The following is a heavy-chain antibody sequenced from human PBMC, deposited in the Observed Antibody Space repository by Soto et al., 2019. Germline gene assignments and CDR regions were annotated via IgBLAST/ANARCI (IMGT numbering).Heavy chain of an antibody. CDR1: GDAFSTFA. D-gene: IGHD2-15*01. V-gene: IGHV1-69*01. CDR3: AREGYCSSGSCSFDGFDV. CDR2: IIPLFGST. J-gene: IGHJ3*01. Sequence: QVQLVQSGAEVKKPGSSVKVSCKASGDAFSTFAITWVRQAPGQGLEWLGGIIPLFGSTKYAQKFQGGVTITADESSSTVYMNLSGLKSEDTAVYYCAREGYCSSGSCSFDGFDVWGQGSMFTVSS.